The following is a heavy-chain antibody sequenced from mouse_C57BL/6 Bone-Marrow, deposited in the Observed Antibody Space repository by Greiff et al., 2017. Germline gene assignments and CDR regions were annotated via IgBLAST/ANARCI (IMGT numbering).Heavy chain of an antibody. CDR3: ARYGY. Sequence: QVQLQQPGAELVRPGTSVKLSCKASGYTFTSYWMHWVKQRPGQGLEWIGVIDPSDSYTNYNQKLKGKATLTVDTSSSTAYMQLSSLTSEDSAVYYCARYGYWGQGTTLTVSS. V-gene: IGHV1-59*01. J-gene: IGHJ2*01. CDR1: GYTFTSYW. CDR2: IDPSDSYT. D-gene: IGHD1-1*01.